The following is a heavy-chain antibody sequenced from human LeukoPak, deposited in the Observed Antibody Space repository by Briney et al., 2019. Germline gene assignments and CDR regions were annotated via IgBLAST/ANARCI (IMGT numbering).Heavy chain of an antibody. CDR3: AKDREDCSSTSCFLSLPGPDY. Sequence: GGSLRLSCAASGFTFSSYGMHWVRQAPGKGLEWVAFIRYDGSNKYYADSVKGRFTISRDNSKNTLYLQMNSLRAEDTAVYYCAKDREDCSSTSCFLSLPGPDYWGQGTLVTVSS. D-gene: IGHD2-2*01. CDR1: GFTFSSYG. V-gene: IGHV3-30*02. J-gene: IGHJ4*02. CDR2: IRYDGSNK.